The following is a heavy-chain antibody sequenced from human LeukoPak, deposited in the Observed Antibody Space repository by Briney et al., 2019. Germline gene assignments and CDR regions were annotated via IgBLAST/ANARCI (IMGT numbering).Heavy chain of an antibody. CDR1: GYTFTSYG. J-gene: IGHJ3*02. V-gene: IGHV1-18*01. D-gene: IGHD6-19*01. CDR3: ARGLQENLAWLTAFSAFDI. Sequence: ASVKVSCKASGYTFTSYGISWVRQAPGQGLEWMGWISAYNGNTNYAQKLQGRVTMTTDTSTSTAYMELRSLRSDDTAVYYCARGLQENLAWLTAFSAFDIWGQGTMVTVSS. CDR2: ISAYNGNT.